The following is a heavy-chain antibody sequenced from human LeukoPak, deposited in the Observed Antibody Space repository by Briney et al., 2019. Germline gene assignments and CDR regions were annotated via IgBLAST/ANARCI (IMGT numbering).Heavy chain of an antibody. J-gene: IGHJ4*02. D-gene: IGHD6-19*01. Sequence: GRSLRLSCAASGFTFSSYGMHWVRQAPGKGLEWVAVIWYDGSNKYYADSVKGRFTISRDNSKNTLYLQMNSLRAEDTAVYYCAKVKSSGWYYFDYWGQGTLVTVSS. CDR3: AKVKSSGWYYFDY. V-gene: IGHV3-33*06. CDR2: IWYDGSNK. CDR1: GFTFSSYG.